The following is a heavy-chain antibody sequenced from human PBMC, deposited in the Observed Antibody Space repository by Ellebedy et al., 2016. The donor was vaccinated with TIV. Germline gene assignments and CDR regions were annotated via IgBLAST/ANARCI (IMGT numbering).Heavy chain of an antibody. V-gene: IGHV3-73*01. Sequence: GESLKISXAASGFTFSGSAMHWVRQASGKGLEWVGRIRSKANSYATAYAASVKGRFTISRDDSKNTAYLQMNSLKTEDTAVYYCTRTTVTTSAVLGLDYWGQGTLVTVSS. J-gene: IGHJ4*02. CDR3: TRTTVTTSAVLGLDY. CDR1: GFTFSGSA. CDR2: IRSKANSYAT. D-gene: IGHD4-17*01.